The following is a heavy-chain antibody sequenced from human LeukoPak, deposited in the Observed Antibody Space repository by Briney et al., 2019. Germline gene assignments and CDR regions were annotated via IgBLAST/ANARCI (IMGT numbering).Heavy chain of an antibody. Sequence: GGSLRLSCEVSGFIFSSYSMNWVRQAPGKGLEWVSKINSGSTTIYYKDSVRGRFTISRDNAKNSLSLQMNNLRVEDTAVYYCARDSPRLSYWGQGTLVTVSS. J-gene: IGHJ4*02. CDR2: INSGSTTI. CDR1: GFIFSSYS. V-gene: IGHV3-48*01. CDR3: ARDSPRLSY.